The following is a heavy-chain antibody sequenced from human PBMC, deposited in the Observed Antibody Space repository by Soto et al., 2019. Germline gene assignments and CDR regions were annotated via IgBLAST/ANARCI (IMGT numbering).Heavy chain of an antibody. CDR2: IIPIFGTA. CDR3: AGAPIVVVPAAIQPERYGMDV. J-gene: IGHJ6*02. V-gene: IGHV1-69*01. CDR1: GGTFSSYA. Sequence: QVQLVQSGAEVKKPGSSVKFSCKASGGTFSSYAISWVRQPPGPGLEWMGGIIPIFGTANYAQKFQGRVTITADESTSTAYMELSSLRSEDTAVYYCAGAPIVVVPAAIQPERYGMDVWGQGTTVTVSS. D-gene: IGHD2-2*01.